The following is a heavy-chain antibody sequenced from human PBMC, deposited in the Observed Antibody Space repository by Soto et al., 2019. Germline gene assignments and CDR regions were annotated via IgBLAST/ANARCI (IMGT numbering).Heavy chain of an antibody. V-gene: IGHV1-69*13. Sequence: SVKVSCKASGGTFNNHAINWVRQAPGQGLEWMGGIIPIFGTSNYAQKFQGRVTITADESTRTAYMELSSLRSEDTAVYYCAAVVGATEPYWGQGTLVTVSS. J-gene: IGHJ4*02. CDR3: AAVVGATEPY. D-gene: IGHD1-26*01. CDR1: GGTFNNHA. CDR2: IIPIFGTS.